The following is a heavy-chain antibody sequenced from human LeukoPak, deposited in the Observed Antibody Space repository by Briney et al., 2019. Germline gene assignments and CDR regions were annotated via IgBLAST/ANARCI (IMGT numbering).Heavy chain of an antibody. Sequence: GGTLRLSCAASGFTFSSYGMSWVRQAPGKGLEWVSSISSSSSYIYYADSVKGRFTISRDNAKNSLYLQLNSLRAEDTAVYYCVKDQREAYGSGWSRDFDYWGQGTLVTVSS. D-gene: IGHD6-19*01. V-gene: IGHV3-21*01. CDR1: GFTFSSYG. CDR3: VKDQREAYGSGWSRDFDY. J-gene: IGHJ4*02. CDR2: ISSSSSYI.